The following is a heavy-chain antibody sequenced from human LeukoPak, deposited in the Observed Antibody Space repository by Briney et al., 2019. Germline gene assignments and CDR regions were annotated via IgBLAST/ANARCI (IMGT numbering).Heavy chain of an antibody. V-gene: IGHV3-23*01. CDR1: GFTFSSYA. D-gene: IGHD1-26*01. Sequence: GGSLRLSCAASGFTFSSYAMSWVRQAPGKGLEWVSTISGSGGSTYYADSVKGRFTISRDNSKNTLYLQMNSLRAEDTAVYYCAKDLERGGVGATTTDYWGQGTLVTVSS. CDR2: ISGSGGST. CDR3: AKDLERGGVGATTTDY. J-gene: IGHJ4*02.